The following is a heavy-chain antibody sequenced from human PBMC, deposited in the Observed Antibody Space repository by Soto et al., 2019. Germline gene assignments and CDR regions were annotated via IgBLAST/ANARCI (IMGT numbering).Heavy chain of an antibody. V-gene: IGHV3-11*06. Sequence: VQLVESGGGLVKPGGSLRLSCAASGFTFSDYYMSWIRQAPGKGLEWVSYISSSSSYTNYADSVKGRCTISRDNAENSLYLQMSGLRDEYTAVYYCARGLYCSSTSCYLGAENWFDPWGQGTLVTVSS. D-gene: IGHD2-2*01. CDR3: ARGLYCSSTSCYLGAENWFDP. CDR1: GFTFSDYY. J-gene: IGHJ5*02. CDR2: ISSSSSYT.